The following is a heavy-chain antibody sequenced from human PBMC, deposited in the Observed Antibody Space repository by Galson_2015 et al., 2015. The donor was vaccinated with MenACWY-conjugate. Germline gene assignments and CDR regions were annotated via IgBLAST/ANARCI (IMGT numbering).Heavy chain of an antibody. V-gene: IGHV3-48*04. J-gene: IGHJ6*02. CDR2: ISSSSSTI. D-gene: IGHD2-2*01. CDR1: GFTFSSYS. CDR3: ARDLVQDIVVVPADYGMDV. Sequence: SLRLSCAASGFTFSSYSMNWVRQAPGKGLEWVSYISSSSSTIYYADSVKGRFTISRDNAKNSLYLQMNSLRAEDTAVYYCARDLVQDIVVVPADYGMDVWGQGTTVTVSS.